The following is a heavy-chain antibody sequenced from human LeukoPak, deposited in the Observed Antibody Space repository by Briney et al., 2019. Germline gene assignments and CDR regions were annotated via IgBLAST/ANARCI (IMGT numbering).Heavy chain of an antibody. CDR2: IYHSGST. J-gene: IGHJ4*02. Sequence: PSGTLSLTCAVSGGSIGSDNWWGWVRQTPGKGLEWIGEIYHSGSTNYNPSLKSRVTISVDNSKNQFSLKLSSVTAADTAVYYCARALQHYSGSGGSDYWGQGTLVTVSS. V-gene: IGHV4-4*02. D-gene: IGHD3-10*01. CDR3: ARALQHYSGSGGSDY. CDR1: GGSIGSDNW.